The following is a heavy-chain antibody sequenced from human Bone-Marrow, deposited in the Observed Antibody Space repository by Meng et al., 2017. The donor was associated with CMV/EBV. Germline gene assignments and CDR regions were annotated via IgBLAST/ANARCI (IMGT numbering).Heavy chain of an antibody. J-gene: IGHJ4*02. V-gene: IGHV3-74*03. CDR3: ARGVAESLGWEMGY. CDR1: GFTFSSYA. CDR2: IDSDGRDI. D-gene: IGHD1-26*01. Sequence: VQVVESGGGVVQPGRSLRLSCAASGFTFSSYAMSWVRQAPGKGLEWVSRIDSDGRDITYADSVRGRFTISRDDAKNTLYLQMNSLRVEDTAVYYCARGVAESLGWEMGYWGQGTLVTVSS.